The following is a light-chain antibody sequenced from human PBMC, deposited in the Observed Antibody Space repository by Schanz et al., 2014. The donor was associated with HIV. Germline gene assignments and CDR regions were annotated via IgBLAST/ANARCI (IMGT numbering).Light chain of an antibody. Sequence: DIVMTQSPDSLAVSLGERATINCKSSQSVLYRSHNNNYLAWYQQKPGQPPKLLIYWASTRESGVPDRFSGSGSGTHFTLTISSLQAEDAAVYYCQQYYSTPPYTFGQGTKLEIK. CDR3: QQYYSTPPYT. V-gene: IGKV4-1*01. CDR2: WAS. CDR1: QSVLYRSHNNNY. J-gene: IGKJ2*01.